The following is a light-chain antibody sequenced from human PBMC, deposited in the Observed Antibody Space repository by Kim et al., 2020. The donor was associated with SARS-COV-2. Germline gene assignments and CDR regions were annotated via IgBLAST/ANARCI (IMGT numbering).Light chain of an antibody. V-gene: IGKV1-5*03. Sequence: SASIGDRVTLYCRASQSSSDWLAWYQQKPGKAPKLLIYKASTLESGVPLRFSGSASGTEFTLTISSLQPDDFATYYCQQYSSYSYTFGQGTKLEI. J-gene: IGKJ2*01. CDR3: QQYSSYSYT. CDR2: KAS. CDR1: QSSSDW.